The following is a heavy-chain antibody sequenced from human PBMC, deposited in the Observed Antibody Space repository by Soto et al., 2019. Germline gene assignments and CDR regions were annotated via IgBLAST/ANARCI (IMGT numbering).Heavy chain of an antibody. V-gene: IGHV1-69*01. Sequence: QVPLVQSGAAVKKPGSSVRVSCKPSGGTFSSYTVSWVRQAPGQGLEWMGGITPLFGTTTYAQKFQGRVTFTADLSTSTVYMDLSSLRSEDTAIYYCARGPAYGDHGGWFDPWGQGTLVTVSS. D-gene: IGHD4-17*01. CDR1: GGTFSSYT. J-gene: IGHJ5*02. CDR3: ARGPAYGDHGGWFDP. CDR2: ITPLFGTT.